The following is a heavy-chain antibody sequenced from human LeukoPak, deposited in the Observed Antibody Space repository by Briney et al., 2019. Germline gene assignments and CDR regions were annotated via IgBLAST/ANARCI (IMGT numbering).Heavy chain of an antibody. Sequence: GGSLRLSCAASGFTFSRYWMSWVRQAPGKGLEWVVNIKQDGSEKYYVDSVNGRFAISRDNAKNSLYLQMNSLRAEDTAVYYCARLLVYGGGGEAFDYWGQGILVTVSS. CDR2: IKQDGSEK. V-gene: IGHV3-7*01. CDR3: ARLLVYGGGGEAFDY. D-gene: IGHD1-26*01. J-gene: IGHJ4*02. CDR1: GFTFSRYW.